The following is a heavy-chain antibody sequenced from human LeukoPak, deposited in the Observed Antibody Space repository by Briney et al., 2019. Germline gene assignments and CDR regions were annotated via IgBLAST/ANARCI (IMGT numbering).Heavy chain of an antibody. Sequence: GGSLRLSCAASGFTFSTDWMHWVRQAPGKGPVWVSRINGDGSSRSYADSVKGRFTISRDNAKNTLYLQMNSLRAEDTAVYYCARRAVAGGFHGWWGQGTLVTVSS. J-gene: IGHJ4*02. CDR3: ARRAVAGGFHGW. V-gene: IGHV3-74*01. D-gene: IGHD6-19*01. CDR2: INGDGSSR. CDR1: GFTFSTDW.